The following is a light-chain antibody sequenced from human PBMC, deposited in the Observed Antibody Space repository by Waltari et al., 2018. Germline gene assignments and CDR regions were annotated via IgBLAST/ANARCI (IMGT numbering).Light chain of an antibody. V-gene: IGLV3-19*01. CDR3: NSRDTIGDHVV. J-gene: IGLJ2*01. CDR1: SHRTYY. Sequence: SSELTQDPAVSVALGQTIRITIQGDSHRTYYESWYQQKPGQAPVLVFYGKNNRPSGIPDRFSDSSSGNTASLIITGTQAEDEAVYYCNSRDTIGDHVVFGGGTKLTVL. CDR2: GKN.